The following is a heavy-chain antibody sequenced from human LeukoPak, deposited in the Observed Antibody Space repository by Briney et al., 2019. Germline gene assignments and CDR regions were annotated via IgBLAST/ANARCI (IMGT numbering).Heavy chain of an antibody. CDR2: IRSKANGYAT. D-gene: IGHD1-1*01. CDR1: DFTFSDSA. Sequence: GGSLRLSCAASDFTFSDSAIHWVRQAPGKGLEWVGRIRSKANGYATSYGASAKGRLTISRDDSKNTADLQMSDLRTADTAVYYCTRLRSDTTGGYYYFMDVWGKGTTVIVSS. CDR3: TRLRSDTTGGYYYFMDV. V-gene: IGHV3-73*01. J-gene: IGHJ6*03.